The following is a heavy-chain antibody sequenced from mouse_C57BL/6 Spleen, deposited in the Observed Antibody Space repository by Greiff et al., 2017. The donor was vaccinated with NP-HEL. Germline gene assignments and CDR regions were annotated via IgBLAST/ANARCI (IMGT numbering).Heavy chain of an antibody. J-gene: IGHJ3*01. CDR1: GFNIKDDY. CDR3: TTGITTVVARAY. Sequence: EVQLQQSGAKLVRPGASVKLSCTASGFNIKDDYMHWVKQRPEQGLEWIGWIDPENGDTEYASKFQGKATITADTSSNTAYLQLSSLTSEDTAVYYCTTGITTVVARAYWGQGTLVTVSA. V-gene: IGHV14-4*01. CDR2: IDPENGDT. D-gene: IGHD1-1*01.